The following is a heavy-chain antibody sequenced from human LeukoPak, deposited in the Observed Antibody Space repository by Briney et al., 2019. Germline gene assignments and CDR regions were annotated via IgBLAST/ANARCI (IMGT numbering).Heavy chain of an antibody. CDR3: AREKTPYYYGSGSYAFDI. Sequence: SQTLYLTCTVSGGSISSGDYYWSWIRQPPGKGLEWIGYIYYSGSTNYNPSLKSRVTISVDTSKNQFSLKLSSVTAADTAVYYCAREKTPYYYGSGSYAFDIWGQGTMVTVSS. D-gene: IGHD3-10*01. CDR1: GGSISSGDYY. CDR2: IYYSGST. J-gene: IGHJ3*02. V-gene: IGHV4-61*08.